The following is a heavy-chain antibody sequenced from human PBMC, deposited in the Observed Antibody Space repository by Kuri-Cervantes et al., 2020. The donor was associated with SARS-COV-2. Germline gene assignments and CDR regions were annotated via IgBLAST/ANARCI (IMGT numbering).Heavy chain of an antibody. V-gene: IGHV3-49*04. CDR1: GFTFGDYA. Sequence: GESLKISCTASGFTFGDYAMSWVRQAPGKGLEWVGFIRSKAYGGTTEYAASVKGRFTISRDDSKSIAYLQMNSLKTEDTAVYYCTRDLTNWGQGTLVHVSS. CDR3: TRDLTN. J-gene: IGHJ4*02. CDR2: IRSKAYGGTT.